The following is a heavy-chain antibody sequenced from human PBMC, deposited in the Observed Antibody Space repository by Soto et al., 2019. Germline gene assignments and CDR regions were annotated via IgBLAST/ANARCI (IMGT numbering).Heavy chain of an antibody. CDR2: ISYDGSNK. CDR3: ARALGYCSSTSCYYYYYRLDV. D-gene: IGHD2-2*01. CDR1: GFTFSSYA. J-gene: IGHJ6*04. V-gene: IGHV3-30-3*01. Sequence: PGGSLRLSCAASGFTFSSYAMHWVRQAPGKGLEWVAVISYDGSNKYYADSVKGRFTISRDNSKNTLYLQMNSLRAEDTAVYYCARALGYCSSTSCYYYYYRLDVWGTCTKVTVSS.